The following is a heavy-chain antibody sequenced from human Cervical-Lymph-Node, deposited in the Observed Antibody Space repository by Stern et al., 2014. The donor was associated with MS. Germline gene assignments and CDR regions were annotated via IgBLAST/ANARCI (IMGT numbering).Heavy chain of an antibody. V-gene: IGHV3-21*01. J-gene: IGHJ3*02. D-gene: IGHD3-22*01. CDR2: IISSRSYI. Sequence: EVQLVESGGGLVKPGGSLRLSCAASGFTFSSYSMNWVRQAPGQGLEWVSSIISSRSYIYYEDSVKGRFTISRDNAKDSLYLQMNRLRAEDTAVYYCARDQGGKYYDSSGYYSDAFDIWGQGTMVTVSS. CDR1: GFTFSSYS. CDR3: ARDQGGKYYDSSGYYSDAFDI.